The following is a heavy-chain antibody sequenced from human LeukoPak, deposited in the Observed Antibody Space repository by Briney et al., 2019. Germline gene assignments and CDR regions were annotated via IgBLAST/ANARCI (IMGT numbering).Heavy chain of an antibody. Sequence: GGSLRLSCAASGFTFSSYAMTWVRQAPGQGLEWVSAISGSGDSTYYADSVKGRFTISRDNSKNTLYLQMNSLRAEDTAVYYCAKRPGGGNYHFDYWGQGTPVTVSS. CDR2: ISGSGDST. CDR3: AKRPGGGNYHFDY. V-gene: IGHV3-23*01. D-gene: IGHD1-7*01. CDR1: GFTFSSYA. J-gene: IGHJ4*02.